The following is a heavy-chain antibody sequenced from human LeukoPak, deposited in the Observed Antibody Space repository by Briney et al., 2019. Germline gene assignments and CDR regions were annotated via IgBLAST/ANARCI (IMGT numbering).Heavy chain of an antibody. CDR3: ARRDPMVYAIFDY. CDR1: GFTFSTYA. CDR2: ISYDGSNK. V-gene: IGHV3-30*04. J-gene: IGHJ4*02. D-gene: IGHD2-8*01. Sequence: GGSLRLSCAASGFTFSTYAMHWVRQAPGKGLEWVAVISYDGSNKYYADSVKGRFTISRDNSKKTLYLQMNSLRAEDTAVYYCARRDPMVYAIFDYWGQGTLVTVSS.